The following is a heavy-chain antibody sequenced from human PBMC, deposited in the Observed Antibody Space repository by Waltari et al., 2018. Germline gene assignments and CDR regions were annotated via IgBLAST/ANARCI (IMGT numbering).Heavy chain of an antibody. CDR2: INHSGST. D-gene: IGHD6-19*01. CDR1: GGSFSGYY. CDR3: ARLYSSGWYNYYGMDV. Sequence: QVQLQQWGAGLMKPSETLSLTCAVYGGSFSGYYWSWIRQPPGKGLEWIGEINHSGSTNYNPSLKSRVTISVDTSKNQFSLKLSSVTAADTAVYYCARLYSSGWYNYYGMDVWGQGTTVTVSS. V-gene: IGHV4-34*01. J-gene: IGHJ6*02.